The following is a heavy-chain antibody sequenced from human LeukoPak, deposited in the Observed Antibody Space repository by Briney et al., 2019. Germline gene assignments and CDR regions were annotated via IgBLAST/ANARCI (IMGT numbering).Heavy chain of an antibody. CDR3: ARGLYSYGFFDY. D-gene: IGHD5-18*01. CDR1: GYSISSGYY. J-gene: IGHJ4*02. Sequence: PSETLSLTCTASGYSISSGYYWGWIRQPPGRGLEWIGSIYHSGSTYYNPSLKSRVTISVDTSKNQFSLKLSSVTAADTAVYYCARGLYSYGFFDYWGQGTLVTVSS. V-gene: IGHV4-38-2*02. CDR2: IYHSGST.